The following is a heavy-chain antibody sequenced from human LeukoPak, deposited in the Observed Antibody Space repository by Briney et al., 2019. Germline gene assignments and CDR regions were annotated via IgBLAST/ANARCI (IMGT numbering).Heavy chain of an antibody. D-gene: IGHD5-18*01. J-gene: IGHJ6*03. CDR1: GGSISSGDYY. CDR3: ARDRGYVYYMDV. CDR2: IYYSGST. V-gene: IGHV4-30-4*08. Sequence: PSQTLSLTCTVSGGSISSGDYYWSWIRQPPGKGLEWIGYIYYSGSTYYNPSLKSRVTISVDTSKNQFSLKLSSVTAADTAVYYCARDRGYVYYMDVWGKGTRSPSP.